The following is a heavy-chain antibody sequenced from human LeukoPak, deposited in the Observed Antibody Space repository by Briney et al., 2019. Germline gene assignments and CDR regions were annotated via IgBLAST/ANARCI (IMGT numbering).Heavy chain of an antibody. D-gene: IGHD2-15*01. CDR2: IIPILGIA. J-gene: IGHJ6*02. Sequence: SVKVSCKAPGGTFSSYTISWVRQAPGQGLEWMGRIIPILGIANYAQKFQGRVTITADKSTSTAYMELSSLRSEDTAVYYCARGVVAATIYYYYYGMDVWGQGTRSPSP. CDR1: GGTFSSYT. CDR3: ARGVVAATIYYYYYGMDV. V-gene: IGHV1-69*02.